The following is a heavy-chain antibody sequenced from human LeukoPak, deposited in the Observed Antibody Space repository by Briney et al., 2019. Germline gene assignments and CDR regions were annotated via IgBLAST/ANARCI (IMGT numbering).Heavy chain of an antibody. Sequence: ASVKVSCKASGYTFTGYYMHWVRQAPGQGLEWMGRIIPILGIANYAQKFQGRVTITADKSTSTAYMELSSLRSEDTAVYYCARGGTYYYDSSGYYYFDYWGQGTLVTVSS. J-gene: IGHJ4*02. CDR3: ARGGTYYYDSSGYYYFDY. CDR2: IIPILGIA. D-gene: IGHD3-22*01. V-gene: IGHV1-69*04. CDR1: GYTFTGYY.